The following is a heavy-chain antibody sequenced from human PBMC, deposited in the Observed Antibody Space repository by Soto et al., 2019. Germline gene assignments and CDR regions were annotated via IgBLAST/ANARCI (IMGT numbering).Heavy chain of an antibody. V-gene: IGHV3-53*04. Sequence: EVRLVESGGGLVQPGGSLRLSCAAFGFTVSSNYMTWVRLAPGKGLEWVSLVYSGGATHYAASVKGRFTISTHSSQNTLVLQMNSLRTEDTATYYCVRGRYGSEIHWGQGTKVTVSS. D-gene: IGHD3-10*01. CDR1: GFTVSSNY. CDR3: VRGRYGSEIH. J-gene: IGHJ4*02. CDR2: VYSGGAT.